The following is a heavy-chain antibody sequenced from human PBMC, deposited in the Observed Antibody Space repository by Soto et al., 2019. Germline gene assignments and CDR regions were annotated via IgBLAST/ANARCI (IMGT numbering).Heavy chain of an antibody. Sequence: QVQLVQSGAEVKKPVAAVKVSCKASGYTFTSYGFTWVRQAPGQGLEWMGWISANNGNTNYAQKLQDRVTMTADTSTSTAYMALRRLRSDDTAVYYCARDVTPPDSWGQGTLVNVSS. CDR3: ARDVTPPDS. J-gene: IGHJ5*01. CDR2: ISANNGNT. CDR1: GYTFTSYG. V-gene: IGHV1-18*01.